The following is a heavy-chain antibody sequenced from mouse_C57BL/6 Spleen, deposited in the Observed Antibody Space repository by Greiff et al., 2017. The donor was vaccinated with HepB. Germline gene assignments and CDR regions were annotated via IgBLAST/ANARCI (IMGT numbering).Heavy chain of an antibody. D-gene: IGHD4-1*01. J-gene: IGHJ3*01. CDR2: IRLKSDNYAT. Sequence: EVQGVESGGGLVQPGGSMKLSCVASGFTFSNYWMNWVRQSPEKGLEWVAQIRLKSDNYATHYAESVKGRFTISRDDSKSSVYLQMNNLRAEDTGIYYCTAWDGFAYWGQGTLVTVSA. CDR3: TAWDGFAY. CDR1: GFTFSNYW. V-gene: IGHV6-3*01.